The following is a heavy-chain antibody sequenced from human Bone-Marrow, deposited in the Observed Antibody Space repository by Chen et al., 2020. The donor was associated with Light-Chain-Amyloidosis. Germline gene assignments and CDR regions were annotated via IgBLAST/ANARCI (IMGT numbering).Heavy chain of an antibody. V-gene: IGHV3-23*04. CDR2: IRGSGGSR. D-gene: IGHD3-9*01. Sequence: EVQLVESGGGLLQRGGSLRLSCAASGFAFSSYAMSWVRQAPGKGLGWVSTIRGSGGSRSSGDSVKGRITSSRDNSKNALFLQMNSLRAEDTAVYYCAKDISYDDILPGYPADAFDIWGQGTMVTVSS. CDR1: GFAFSSYA. J-gene: IGHJ3*02. CDR3: AKDISYDDILPGYPADAFDI.